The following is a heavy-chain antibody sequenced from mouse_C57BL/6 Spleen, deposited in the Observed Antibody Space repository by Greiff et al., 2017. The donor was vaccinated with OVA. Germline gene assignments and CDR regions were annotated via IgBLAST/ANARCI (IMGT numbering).Heavy chain of an antibody. CDR1: GYTFTSYW. V-gene: IGHV1-72*01. CDR2: IDPNSGGT. Sequence: QVQLQQPGAELVKPGASVKLSCKASGYTFTSYWMHWVKQRPGRGLEWIGRIDPNSGGTKYNEKFKSKATLTVDKPSSTAYMQLSSLTSEDSAVYYCARGDGNCELKGYYAMDYWGQGTSVTVSS. CDR3: ARGDGNCELKGYYAMDY. D-gene: IGHD2-1*01. J-gene: IGHJ4*01.